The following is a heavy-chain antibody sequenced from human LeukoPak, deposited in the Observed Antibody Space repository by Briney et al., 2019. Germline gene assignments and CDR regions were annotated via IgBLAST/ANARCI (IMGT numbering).Heavy chain of an antibody. V-gene: IGHV3-21*01. D-gene: IGHD3-22*01. Sequence: PGGSLRLSCSASGFTFSRYAMNWVRQAPGKGLEWVSSISSTGVYIDYADSVKGRFTISRDNAKNSLYLQMNSLRAEDTAVYYCARDGSGYSDPVDYWGQGTLVTVSS. CDR1: GFTFSRYA. J-gene: IGHJ4*02. CDR3: ARDGSGYSDPVDY. CDR2: ISSTGVYI.